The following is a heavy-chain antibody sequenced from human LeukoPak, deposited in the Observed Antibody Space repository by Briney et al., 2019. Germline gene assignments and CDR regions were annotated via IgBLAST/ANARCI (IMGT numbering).Heavy chain of an antibody. J-gene: IGHJ3*02. CDR2: ISNSGTT. Sequence: SETLSLTCAVYGGSFSGYYWSWIRQLPGKGLEWIGSISNSGTTSYNPSLKSRVSISLDTSNNHFSLRLGSVTAADTAVYYCARDVVVTSSPDAFDIWGQGTMVIVSS. D-gene: IGHD2-21*02. CDR3: ARDVVVTSSPDAFDI. CDR1: GGSFSGYY. V-gene: IGHV4-34*09.